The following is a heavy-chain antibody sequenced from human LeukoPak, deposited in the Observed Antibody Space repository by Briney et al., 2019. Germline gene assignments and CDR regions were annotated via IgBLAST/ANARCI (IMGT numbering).Heavy chain of an antibody. CDR2: IYPGDSGT. V-gene: IGHV5-51*01. D-gene: IGHD1/OR15-1a*01. CDR1: GYSFTSYW. J-gene: IGHJ3*02. CDR3: ARFSLGNKGGDAFDI. Sequence: PGESLKISCKGSGYSFTSYWIGWVRQMPGKGLEWMGIIYPGDSGTRYSPSLQGQVTISADKSISTAYLQWSSLKASDTAMYYCARFSLGNKGGDAFDIWGQGTMVTVSS.